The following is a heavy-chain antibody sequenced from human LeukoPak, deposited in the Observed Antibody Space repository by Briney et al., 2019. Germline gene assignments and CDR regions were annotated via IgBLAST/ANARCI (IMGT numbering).Heavy chain of an antibody. V-gene: IGHV1-2*02. CDR3: ARGRYFDWPLAAWFDP. CDR2: INPNSGDT. D-gene: IGHD3-9*01. CDR1: GYTFTGYY. J-gene: IGHJ5*02. Sequence: ASVKVSCKASGYTFTGYYMHWVRQAPGQGLEWMGWINPNSGDTNYAQKFQGRVTMTRDTSISTAYMELSRLRSDDTAVYYCARGRYFDWPLAAWFDPWGQGTLVTVSS.